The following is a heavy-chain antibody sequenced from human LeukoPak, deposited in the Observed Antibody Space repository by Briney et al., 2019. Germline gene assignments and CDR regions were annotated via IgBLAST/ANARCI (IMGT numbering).Heavy chain of an antibody. CDR3: ARGVGATSYFDY. J-gene: IGHJ4*02. CDR2: IYYSGST. D-gene: IGHD1-26*01. V-gene: IGHV4-59*11. Sequence: PSETLSLTCTVSGGSISSHYWSWIRQPPGKGLEWIGYIYYSGSTNYNPSLKSRVTISVDTSKNQFSLKLSSVTAADTAVYYCARGVGATSYFDYWGQGTLVTVSS. CDR1: GGSISSHY.